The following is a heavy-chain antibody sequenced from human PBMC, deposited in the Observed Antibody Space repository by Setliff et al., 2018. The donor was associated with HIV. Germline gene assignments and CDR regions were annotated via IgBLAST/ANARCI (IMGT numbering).Heavy chain of an antibody. CDR2: IYNSGYS. J-gene: IGHJ6*02. CDR1: GASISSYY. V-gene: IGHV4-59*01. D-gene: IGHD5-12*01. CDR3: ARGDGYRSNDAYYDTEMDV. Sequence: SETLSLTCKVSGASISSYYWSWVRQPPGKGLEWIGYIYNSGYSNSKPSLKSRVTMSLDTSENQFSLELASVTAADTAVYFCARGDGYRSNDAYYDTEMDVWGQGITVTVSS.